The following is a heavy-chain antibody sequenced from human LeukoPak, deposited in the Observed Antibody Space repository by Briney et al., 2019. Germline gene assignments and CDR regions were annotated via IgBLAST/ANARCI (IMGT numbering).Heavy chain of an antibody. V-gene: IGHV1-69*04. CDR3: ARGDDSGFDY. J-gene: IGHJ4*02. Sequence: ASVKVSCKASGGTFISYAISWVRQAPGQGLEWMGRIIPILGIANYAQKFQGRVTITADKSTSTAYMELSSLRSEDTAVYYCARGDDSGFDYWGQGTLVTVSS. CDR2: IIPILGIA. D-gene: IGHD3-22*01. CDR1: GGTFISYA.